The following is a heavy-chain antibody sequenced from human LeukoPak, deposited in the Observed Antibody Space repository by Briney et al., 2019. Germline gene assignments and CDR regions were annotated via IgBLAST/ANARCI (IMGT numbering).Heavy chain of an antibody. V-gene: IGHV3-21*01. Sequence: PGGSLRLSCAASGFIFSRYSMNWVRQAPGKGLEWVASMSVGSGLIHYAESVRGRFTVSRDNAKNLLYLQMKSLRADDTAVYFCAREFEGTASGAGYWGQGTLVTVSS. CDR1: GFIFSRYS. D-gene: IGHD3-16*01. J-gene: IGHJ4*02. CDR3: AREFEGTASGAGY. CDR2: MSVGSGLI.